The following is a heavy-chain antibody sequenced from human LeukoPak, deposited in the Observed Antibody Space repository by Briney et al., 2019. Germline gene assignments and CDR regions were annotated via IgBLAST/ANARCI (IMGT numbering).Heavy chain of an antibody. CDR1: GGSIRSFY. D-gene: IGHD3-10*01. J-gene: IGHJ5*02. V-gene: IGHV4-39*01. CDR3: ARHYGP. CDR2: IYDSGST. Sequence: SETLSLTCTVSGGSIRSFYWGWIRRPPGKGLEWIGSIYDSGSTYYNPSLKSRVTISVDTSKNQFSLRLNSVTAADTAVYYCARHYGPWGQGTLVTVSS.